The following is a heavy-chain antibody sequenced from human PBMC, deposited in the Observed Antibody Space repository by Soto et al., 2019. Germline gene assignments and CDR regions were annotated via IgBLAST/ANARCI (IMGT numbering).Heavy chain of an antibody. J-gene: IGHJ3*02. CDR3: ARGGAYSSGWYRGAFDI. D-gene: IGHD6-19*01. Sequence: LRLSCAASGFTFSSYDMHWVRQATGKGLEWVSAIGTAGDTYYPGSVKGRFTISRENAKNSLYLQMNSLRAGDTAVYYCARGGAYSSGWYRGAFDIWGQGTMVTVSS. V-gene: IGHV3-13*01. CDR2: IGTAGDT. CDR1: GFTFSSYD.